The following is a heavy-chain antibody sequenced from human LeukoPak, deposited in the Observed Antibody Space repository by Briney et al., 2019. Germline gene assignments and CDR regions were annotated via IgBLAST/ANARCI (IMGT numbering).Heavy chain of an antibody. J-gene: IGHJ4*02. CDR2: IYYSGST. Sequence: SETLSLTCTVSGGSISSYYWSWLRQPPGKGLEWIGYIYYSGSTNYNPSLKSRVTISVDTSKNQFSLKLSFVTAADTAVYYCARAGSMRVSPHPHDYWGQGTLVTVSS. D-gene: IGHD3-10*01. V-gene: IGHV4-59*08. CDR3: ARAGSMRVSPHPHDY. CDR1: GGSISSYY.